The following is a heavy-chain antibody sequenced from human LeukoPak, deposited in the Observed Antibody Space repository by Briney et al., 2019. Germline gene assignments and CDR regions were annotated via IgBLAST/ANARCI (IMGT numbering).Heavy chain of an antibody. J-gene: IGHJ5*02. CDR1: GYTFTDFC. D-gene: IGHD3-22*01. CDR3: ARAFQLGSSGYFQLGNSAYSYTWFDP. V-gene: IGHV1-2*02. Sequence: ASVKVPCKASGYTFTDFCIHWVRLAPGQGLEWMGWINPRSGATYYAQKFQGRVTMTGDTSISTAYMELSSLRSDDTAVYYCARAFQLGSSGYFQLGNSAYSYTWFDPWGQGTLVTVSS. CDR2: INPRSGAT.